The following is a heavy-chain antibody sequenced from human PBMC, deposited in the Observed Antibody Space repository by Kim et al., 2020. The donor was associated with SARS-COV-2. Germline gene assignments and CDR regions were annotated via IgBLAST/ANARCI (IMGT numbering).Heavy chain of an antibody. CDR2: ISGSGGST. Sequence: GGSLRLSCAASGFTFSSYAMSWVRQAPGKGLEWVSAISGSGGSTYYADSVKGRFTISRDNSKNTLYLQMNSLRAEDTAVYYCAKLVSGAYCGGDCYSHYFDYWGQGTLVTVSS. CDR3: AKLVSGAYCGGDCYSHYFDY. J-gene: IGHJ4*02. CDR1: GFTFSSYA. D-gene: IGHD2-21*02. V-gene: IGHV3-23*01.